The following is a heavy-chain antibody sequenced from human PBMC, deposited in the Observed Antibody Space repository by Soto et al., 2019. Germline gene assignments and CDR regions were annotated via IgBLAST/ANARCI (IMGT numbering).Heavy chain of an antibody. J-gene: IGHJ4*02. Sequence: LSLTCVVSGGSIGSHYWSWIRQPPGGGLEWIGYVHYGGSTNYNPSLKSRVTMSVDTSKNQFYLNLSSVTAADTALYFCARRDYSTSSLGPFDYWGQGILVTVYS. CDR1: GGSIGSHY. CDR3: ARRDYSTSSLGPFDY. CDR2: VHYGGST. D-gene: IGHD6-6*01. V-gene: IGHV4-59*11.